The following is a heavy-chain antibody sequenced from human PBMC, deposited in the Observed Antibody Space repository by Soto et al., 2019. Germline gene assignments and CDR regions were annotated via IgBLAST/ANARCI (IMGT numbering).Heavy chain of an antibody. CDR2: IYYSGST. J-gene: IGHJ4*02. V-gene: IGHV4-39*01. Sequence: SETLSLTCTVSGGSISSSSYYWVWIRQPPVTGLEWIVSIYYSGSTYYNPSLKSRVTISVDTSKSQFSLKLSSVTAADTAVYYCACLKYSSSWYSDYWGQGTLVTVSS. CDR1: GGSISSSSYY. CDR3: ACLKYSSSWYSDY. D-gene: IGHD6-13*01.